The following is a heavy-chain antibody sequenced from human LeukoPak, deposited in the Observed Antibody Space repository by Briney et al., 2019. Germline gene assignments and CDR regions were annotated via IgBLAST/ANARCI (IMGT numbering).Heavy chain of an antibody. D-gene: IGHD6-19*01. J-gene: IGHJ4*01. CDR3: ARRKRGSGGPFDS. Sequence: SETLSLTCSVSGDSISDYYWAWLRLSPGRGREGLRYMDYSGSDAYNTSLRGRVTKSKEECKKQYSFEVTSVTAADSAVYFCARRKRGSGGPFDSWGHGTLVTVSS. CDR1: GDSISDYY. CDR2: MDYSGSD. V-gene: IGHV4-59*08.